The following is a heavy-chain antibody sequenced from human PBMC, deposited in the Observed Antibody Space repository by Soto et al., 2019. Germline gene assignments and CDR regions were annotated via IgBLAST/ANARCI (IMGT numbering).Heavy chain of an antibody. Sequence: GGSMRLSCAVSGFIFRRYSMNWVRQAPGKGLEWVSSIGTSGSYIYDTDSVKGRFTISRVNTKDSLYLQMNSLRAEATAIYYWARGSAFMGLDSWGQGTPVTAS. D-gene: IGHD3-10*01. CDR3: ARGSAFMGLDS. V-gene: IGHV3-21*01. CDR2: IGTSGSYI. J-gene: IGHJ4*02. CDR1: GFIFRRYS.